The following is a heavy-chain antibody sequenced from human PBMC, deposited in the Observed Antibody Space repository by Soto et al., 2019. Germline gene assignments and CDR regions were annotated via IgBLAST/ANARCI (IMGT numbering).Heavy chain of an antibody. Sequence: SETLSLTCTVSGGSISSSSYYWGWIRQPPGKGLEWIGSIYYTGSTYYNPSLKSRVTISVDTSKNQFSLKLSSVTAADTAVYYCARQRRYYYGSSGYPDYWGQGTLVTVSS. CDR3: ARQRRYYYGSSGYPDY. CDR2: IYYTGST. V-gene: IGHV4-39*01. CDR1: GGSISSSSYY. D-gene: IGHD3-22*01. J-gene: IGHJ4*02.